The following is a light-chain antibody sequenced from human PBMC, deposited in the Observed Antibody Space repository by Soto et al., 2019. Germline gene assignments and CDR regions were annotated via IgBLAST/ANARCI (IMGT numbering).Light chain of an antibody. Sequence: EIVLTQPPGPLSLSPGERATLSCRASQGVGRFLAWYQQKPGQAPRLLIYGASGRATGTPDRFSGSGSGTDFTLTISRLEPEDVAVYHCQQHDSSPLTFGGGTKVDIK. CDR3: QQHDSSPLT. CDR2: GAS. CDR1: QGVGRF. V-gene: IGKV3-20*01. J-gene: IGKJ4*01.